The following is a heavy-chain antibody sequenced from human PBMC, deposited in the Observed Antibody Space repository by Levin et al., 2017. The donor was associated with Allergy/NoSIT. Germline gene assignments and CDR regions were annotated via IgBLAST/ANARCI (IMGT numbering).Heavy chain of an antibody. CDR1: GYSFSDYH. D-gene: IGHD2-15*01. Sequence: ASVKVSCKASGYSFSDYHLHWVRQAPGQGLTWMGWLKPTSGDSRYEQMFQGRVTMTRDTSISTAYMELSRLTSDDTAVYYCARGSCSGDRCYIFDYWGQGTLVTVSS. V-gene: IGHV1-2*02. CDR2: LKPTSGDS. CDR3: ARGSCSGDRCYIFDY. J-gene: IGHJ4*02.